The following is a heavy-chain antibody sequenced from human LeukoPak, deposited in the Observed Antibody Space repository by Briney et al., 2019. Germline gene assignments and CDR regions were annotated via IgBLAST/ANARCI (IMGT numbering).Heavy chain of an antibody. J-gene: IGHJ6*02. D-gene: IGHD4-17*01. CDR2: ISSSSSTI. V-gene: IGHV3-48*01. CDR1: GFTFSSYS. CDR3: AREDYGDYLPWDYYYGMDV. Sequence: GGSLRLSCAASGFTFSSYSMNWVRQAPGKGLEWVSYISSSSSTIYYADSVKGRFTISRDNAKNSLYLQMNSLRAEDTAVYYCAREDYGDYLPWDYYYGMDVWGQGTTVTVSS.